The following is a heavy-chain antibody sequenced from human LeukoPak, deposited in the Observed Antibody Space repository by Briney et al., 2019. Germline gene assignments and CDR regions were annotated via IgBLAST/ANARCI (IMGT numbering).Heavy chain of an antibody. V-gene: IGHV3-21*01. D-gene: IGHD2-2*02. CDR2: ISSSSSYI. CDR1: GFTFSSYS. Sequence: GGSLRLSCAASGFTFSSYSMNWVRQAPGKGLEWVSSISSSSSYIYYADSVKGRFTISRDNAKNSLYLQMNSLRAEDTAVYCCARSRYCSSTSCYRRDWFDPWGQGTLVTVSS. CDR3: ARSRYCSSTSCYRRDWFDP. J-gene: IGHJ5*02.